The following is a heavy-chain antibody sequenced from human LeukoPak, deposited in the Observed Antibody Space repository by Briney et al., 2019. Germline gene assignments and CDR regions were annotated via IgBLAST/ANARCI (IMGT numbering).Heavy chain of an antibody. Sequence: SETLSLTCTVSGGSISSGSYYWSWIRQPAGKGLEWIGRIYTSGSTNYNPSLKSRVTISVDTSKNQFSLKLSSVTAADTAVYYCARDVSSNYDWFDPWGQGTLVPVSS. CDR2: IYTSGST. CDR1: GGSISSGSYY. CDR3: ARDVSSNYDWFDP. V-gene: IGHV4-61*02. J-gene: IGHJ5*02. D-gene: IGHD4-11*01.